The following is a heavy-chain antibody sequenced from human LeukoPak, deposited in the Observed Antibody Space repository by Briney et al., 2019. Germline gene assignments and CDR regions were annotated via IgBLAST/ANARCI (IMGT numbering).Heavy chain of an antibody. CDR1: GYTFSLFG. CDR3: ARWLQTFDY. D-gene: IGHD5-24*01. V-gene: IGHV1-8*02. CDR2: MNPNSGNT. J-gene: IGHJ4*02. Sequence: ASVKVSCKASGYTFSLFGISWVRQATGQGLEWMGWMNPNSGNTGYAQKFQGRVTMTRNTSISTAYMELSSLRSEDTAVYYCARWLQTFDYWGQGTLVTVSS.